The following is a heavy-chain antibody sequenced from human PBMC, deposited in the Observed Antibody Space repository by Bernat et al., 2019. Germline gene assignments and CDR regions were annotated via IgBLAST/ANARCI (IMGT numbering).Heavy chain of an antibody. CDR2: ISAYYGNT. V-gene: IGHV1-18*01. Sequence: QVQLVQSGAEVKKPGASVKVSCKASGYTFISYGISWVRQAPGQGLEWMGWISAYYGNTNYAQKLQGRVTMTTDTSTSTAYVELRSLRSDDTAVYYGAGVRFVVALAGKDYWGQRTLVTGSS. D-gene: IGHD6-19*01. CDR3: AGVRFVVALAGKDY. CDR1: GYTFISYG. J-gene: IGHJ4*02.